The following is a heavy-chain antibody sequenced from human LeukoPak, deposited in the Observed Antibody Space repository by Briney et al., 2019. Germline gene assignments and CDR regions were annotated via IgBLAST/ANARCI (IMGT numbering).Heavy chain of an antibody. J-gene: IGHJ4*02. CDR2: ISAYNGNT. CDR3: ARDPGIAAAGYFDY. Sequence: ASVKVSCKTSGYTFTNYGISWVRQAPGQGLEWMGWISAYNGNTNYAQKLQGRVTMTTDTSTSTAYMELRSLRSDDTAVYYCARDPGIAAAGYFDYWGQGTLVTVSS. D-gene: IGHD6-13*01. CDR1: GYTFTNYG. V-gene: IGHV1-18*01.